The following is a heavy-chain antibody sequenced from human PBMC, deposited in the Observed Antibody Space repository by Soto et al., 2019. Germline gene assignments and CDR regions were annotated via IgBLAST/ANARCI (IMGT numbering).Heavy chain of an antibody. V-gene: IGHV3-23*01. D-gene: IGHD3-22*01. CDR1: GFTFSSYA. J-gene: IGHJ6*02. CDR2: ISGSDGST. Sequence: GGSLRLSCAASGFTFSSYAMSWVRQAPGKGLEWVSAISGSDGSTYYADSVKGRFTISRDNSKNTLYLQMNSLRAEDTAVYYCAKMTSSGYYQNTGAPTNYYYYYGMDVWGQGTTVTVSS. CDR3: AKMTSSGYYQNTGAPTNYYYYYGMDV.